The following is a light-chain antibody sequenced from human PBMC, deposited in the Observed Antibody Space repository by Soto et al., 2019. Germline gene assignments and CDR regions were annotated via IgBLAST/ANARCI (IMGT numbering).Light chain of an antibody. V-gene: IGKV3-15*01. CDR3: QQYNKWPPIT. CDR1: QSVSIK. CDR2: DTS. J-gene: IGKJ5*01. Sequence: VQPQSRATLSVSPGERATLSCRASQSVSIKLAWYQQKPGQAPRLLIYDTSTRATGIPARFSGSGSGTEFTLIISSLQSEDFAVYYGQQYNKWPPITFGQGTRLEVK.